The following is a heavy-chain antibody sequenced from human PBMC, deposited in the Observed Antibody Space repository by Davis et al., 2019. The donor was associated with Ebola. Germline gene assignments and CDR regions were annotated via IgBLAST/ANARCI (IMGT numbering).Heavy chain of an antibody. CDR2: IHHSGST. CDR1: GGSFSGYY. D-gene: IGHD3-9*01. J-gene: IGHJ5*02. Sequence: SETLSLTCAVYGGSFSGYYWSWIRQPPGKGLEWIGEIHHSGSTNYNPSLKSRVTISVDTSKNQFSLKLSSVTAADTAVYYCARGRRNYYDILTGYAPFDPWGQGTLVTVSS. V-gene: IGHV4-34*01. CDR3: ARGRRNYYDILTGYAPFDP.